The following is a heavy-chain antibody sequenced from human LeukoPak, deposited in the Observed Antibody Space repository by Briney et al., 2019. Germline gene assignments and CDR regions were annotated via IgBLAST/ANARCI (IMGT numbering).Heavy chain of an antibody. J-gene: IGHJ6*03. D-gene: IGHD3-10*01. V-gene: IGHV3-11*01. CDR1: GFTFSDYY. CDR2: ISSSGSTI. CDR3: ARPRRITMVRGVRPGYMDV. Sequence: GGSLRLSCAASGFTFSDYYMSWIRQAPGKGLEWVSYISSSGSTIYYADSVKGRFTISRDNAKNSLYLQMSSLRAEDPAVYYCARPRRITMVRGVRPGYMDVWGKGTTVTVSS.